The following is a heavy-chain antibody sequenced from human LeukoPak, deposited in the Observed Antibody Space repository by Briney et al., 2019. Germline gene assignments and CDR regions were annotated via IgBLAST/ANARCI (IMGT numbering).Heavy chain of an antibody. V-gene: IGHV4-59*01. Sequence: SETLSLTCTVSGGSISSYYWSWIRQPPGKGLEWIGYIYYSGSTNYNPSLKSRVTISIDTSKNQFSLKLSSVTAADTAVYYCARGVVIAPQTFDYWGQGTLVTVSS. CDR1: GGSISSYY. CDR2: IYYSGST. J-gene: IGHJ4*02. D-gene: IGHD2-21*01. CDR3: ARGVVIAPQTFDY.